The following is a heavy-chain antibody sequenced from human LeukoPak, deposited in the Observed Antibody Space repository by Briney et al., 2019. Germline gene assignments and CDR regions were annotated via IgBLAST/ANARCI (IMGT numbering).Heavy chain of an antibody. CDR1: GFTFSSYA. CDR3: ARDMGLGGVAVTYYYYYGMDV. V-gene: IGHV3-23*01. Sequence: GGSLRLSCAASGFTFSSYAMSWVRQAPGKGLEWVSAISGSGGSTYYADSVKGRFTISRDNSKNTLYLQMNSLRAEDTAVYYCARDMGLGGVAVTYYYYYGMDVWGQGTTVTVSS. CDR2: ISGSGGST. J-gene: IGHJ6*02. D-gene: IGHD1-26*01.